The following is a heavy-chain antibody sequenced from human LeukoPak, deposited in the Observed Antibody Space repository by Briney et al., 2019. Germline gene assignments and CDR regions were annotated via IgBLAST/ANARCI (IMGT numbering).Heavy chain of an antibody. Sequence: GGSLRLSCAASGFTFSSYSMNWVRQAPGKGLEWVSSISSTSRYIYYADSVKGRFTISRDNAKNSLYLQMNSLRAEDTAVYYCAKDEGIRYYDSSGYYYSFDYWGQGTLVTVSS. J-gene: IGHJ4*02. D-gene: IGHD3-22*01. CDR1: GFTFSSYS. V-gene: IGHV3-21*01. CDR3: AKDEGIRYYDSSGYYYSFDY. CDR2: ISSTSRYI.